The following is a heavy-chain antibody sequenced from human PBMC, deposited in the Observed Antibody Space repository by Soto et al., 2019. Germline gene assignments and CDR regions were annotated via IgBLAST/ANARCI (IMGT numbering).Heavy chain of an antibody. CDR1: GYTFTSYG. CDR3: AREESGYSNWFDP. D-gene: IGHD3-22*01. V-gene: IGHV1-69*13. CDR2: ISPINGTA. Sequence: SVKVSCKASGYTFTSYGISWVRQAPGQGLEWMGGISPINGTANYAQKFQGRVTITADESTSTAYMELSSLRSEDTAVYYCAREESGYSNWFDPWGQGTLVTVSS. J-gene: IGHJ5*02.